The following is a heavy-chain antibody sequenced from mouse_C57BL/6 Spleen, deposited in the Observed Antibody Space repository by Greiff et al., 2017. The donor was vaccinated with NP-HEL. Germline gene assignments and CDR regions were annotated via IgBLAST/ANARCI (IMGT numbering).Heavy chain of an antibody. J-gene: IGHJ3*01. V-gene: IGHV10-1*01. CDR2: IRSKSNNYAT. CDR1: GFSFNTYA. D-gene: IGHD2-2*01. CDR3: VADDGYGLFAY. Sequence: EVKLVESGGGLVQPKGSLKLSCAASGFSFNTYAMNWVRQAPGKGLEWVARIRSKSNNYATYYADSVKDRFTISRDDSESMLYLQMNNLKTEDTAMYYCVADDGYGLFAYWGQGTLVTVSA.